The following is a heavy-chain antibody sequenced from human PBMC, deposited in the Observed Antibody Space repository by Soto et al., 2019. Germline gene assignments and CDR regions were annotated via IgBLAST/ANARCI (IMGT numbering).Heavy chain of an antibody. Sequence: VQLVESGGGVVQPGRSLRLSCAASGFTFSSYGMHWVRQAPGKGLEWVAVISYDGSNKYYADSVKGRFTISRDNSKNTLYLQMNSLRAEDTAVYYCANDFWSGYGPGYWGQGTLVTVSS. V-gene: IGHV3-30*18. CDR2: ISYDGSNK. CDR1: GFTFSSYG. J-gene: IGHJ4*02. D-gene: IGHD3-3*01. CDR3: ANDFWSGYGPGY.